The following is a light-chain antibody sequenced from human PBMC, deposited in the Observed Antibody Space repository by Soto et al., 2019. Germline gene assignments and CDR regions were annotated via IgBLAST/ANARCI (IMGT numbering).Light chain of an antibody. CDR2: DVS. CDR3: SSFRSSSTSYV. Sequence: QSVLTQPASVSGSPGQSITISCTGTSSDIGDSNYVSWYQQHPGKAPKLVIYDVSNRPSGVSNRFSGSKSANTASLTISGLQAEDEADYYCSSFRSSSTSYVFGIGTKVTVL. CDR1: SSDIGDSNY. V-gene: IGLV2-14*03. J-gene: IGLJ1*01.